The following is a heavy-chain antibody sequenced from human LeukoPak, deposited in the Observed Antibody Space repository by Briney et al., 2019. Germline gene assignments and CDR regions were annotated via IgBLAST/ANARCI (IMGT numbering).Heavy chain of an antibody. D-gene: IGHD3-10*01. Sequence: GGSLRLSCAASGFTFSSYAMSWVRQAPGKGLEWLSYISSSSTIYYADSVKGRFTISKDNAENSLYLQMNSLRDEDTAVYFCARDHLFAFDYWGQGTLVTVSS. CDR1: GFTFSSYA. J-gene: IGHJ4*02. CDR2: ISSSSTI. V-gene: IGHV3-48*02. CDR3: ARDHLFAFDY.